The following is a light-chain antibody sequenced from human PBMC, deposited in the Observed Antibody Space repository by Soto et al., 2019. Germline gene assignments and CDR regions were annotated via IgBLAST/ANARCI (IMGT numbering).Light chain of an antibody. Sequence: QSALTQPRSVSGSPGQSVTISCTGTSSDVGGYNYVSWYRQHPGKAPKLLIYDVNKRPSGVPDRFSGSKSGNTASLTISGLQAEHEADYYCCSYAGSYTHYVFGTGTKLTVL. CDR3: CSYAGSYTHYV. V-gene: IGLV2-11*01. CDR1: SSDVGGYNY. CDR2: DVN. J-gene: IGLJ1*01.